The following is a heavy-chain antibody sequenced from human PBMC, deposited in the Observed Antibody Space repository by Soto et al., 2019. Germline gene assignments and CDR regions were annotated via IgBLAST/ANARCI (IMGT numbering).Heavy chain of an antibody. CDR2: ICSIXSST. D-gene: IGHD1-26*01. V-gene: IGHV3-23*05. CDR3: ARYRWEGSAFDI. Sequence: TGGSLRFCCVASGFTFSESSMGRVPHSPGGGLQLVASICSIXSSTYYPDSLRCRVTISRDNSKETLFLEMNSLRADDTAIYYWARYRWEGSAFDIGGQGTLVTVSS. CDR1: GFTFSESS. J-gene: IGHJ3*02.